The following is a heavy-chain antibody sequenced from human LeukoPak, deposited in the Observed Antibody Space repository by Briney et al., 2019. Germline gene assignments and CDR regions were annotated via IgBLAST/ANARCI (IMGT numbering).Heavy chain of an antibody. CDR2: ISDTGATT. V-gene: IGHV3-23*01. CDR1: GFTFDDYG. CDR3: AKDTSIGRYCTNGVCSPFDY. Sequence: GGSLRLSCAASGFTFDDYGMSWVRQAPGKGLEWVSAISDTGATTYDADSVKGRFTISRDNSRSTLYLQMNSLRAEDTALYYCAKDTSIGRYCTNGVCSPFDYWGQGTLVTVSS. D-gene: IGHD2-8*01. J-gene: IGHJ4*02.